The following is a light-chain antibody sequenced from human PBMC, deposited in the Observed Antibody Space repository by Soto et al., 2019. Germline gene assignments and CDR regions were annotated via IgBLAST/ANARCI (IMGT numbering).Light chain of an antibody. J-gene: IGKJ4*01. V-gene: IGKV3-15*01. CDR3: QQYNSWPLT. CDR2: GIS. CDR1: QSLSIN. Sequence: EIVMTQSPATLSVSPGEGATLSCRASQSLSINLAWYQQKPGQAPRLLSYGISNRVPGIPVRFSASGSGTEFTLTISSLQSEDVAVYYCQQYNSWPLTFGGGTKVQI.